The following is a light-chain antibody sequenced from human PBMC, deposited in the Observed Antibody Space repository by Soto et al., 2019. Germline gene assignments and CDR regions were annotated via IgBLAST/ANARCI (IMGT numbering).Light chain of an antibody. CDR2: AAS. CDR1: QTISSW. J-gene: IGKJ4*01. V-gene: IGKV1-39*01. CDR3: QQSYSTLSLT. Sequence: DIQITQSPSTLSGSVGDRVTITCRASQTISSWLAWYQQKPGKAPKLLIYAASSLQSGVPSRFSGSGSGTDFTLTISSLQPEDSATYYCQQSYSTLSLTFGGGTKVDIK.